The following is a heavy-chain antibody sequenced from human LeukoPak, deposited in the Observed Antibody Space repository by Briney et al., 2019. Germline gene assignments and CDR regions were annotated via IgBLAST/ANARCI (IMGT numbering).Heavy chain of an antibody. J-gene: IGHJ5*02. Sequence: PSETLSLTCTVSGGSISSYYWSWIRQPPGKGLEWIGYIYYSGSTNYNPSLKSRVTISVDTSKNQFSLKLSSVTAADTAVYYCARNIVIYSSWFDPWGQRTLVTVSS. CDR2: IYYSGST. CDR3: ARNIVIYSSWFDP. CDR1: GGSISSYY. D-gene: IGHD2/OR15-2a*01. V-gene: IGHV4-59*01.